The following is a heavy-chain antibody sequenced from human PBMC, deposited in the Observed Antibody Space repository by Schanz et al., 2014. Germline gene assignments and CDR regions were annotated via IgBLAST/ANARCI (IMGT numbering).Heavy chain of an antibody. CDR2: IMPLRGIG. CDR3: TRLRRADPNGFDV. D-gene: IGHD6-19*01. CDR1: GGTFSTYT. Sequence: QVQLVQSGAEVKKPGSSVKVSCKASGGTFSTYTISWVRQVPGQGLEWLGRIMPLRGIGNNAWKFQDRLTITADKSMNITYMELSSLGTEDTAVYYCTRLRRADPNGFDVWGQGTTVTVSS. V-gene: IGHV1-69*02. J-gene: IGHJ6*02.